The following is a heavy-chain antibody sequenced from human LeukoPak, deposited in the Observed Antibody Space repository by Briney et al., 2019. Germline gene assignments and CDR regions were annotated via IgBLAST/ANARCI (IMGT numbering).Heavy chain of an antibody. D-gene: IGHD4-17*01. J-gene: IGHJ6*02. Sequence: ASVKVSCKASGYTFTSYGISWVRQAPGQGLEWMGWISAYNGNTNYAQKLQGRVTMTTDTSKSTAYMELRSLRSDDTAVYYCARVEGDYDYYYYGMDVWGQGTTVTVSS. CDR1: GYTFTSYG. CDR3: ARVEGDYDYYYYGMDV. CDR2: ISAYNGNT. V-gene: IGHV1-18*01.